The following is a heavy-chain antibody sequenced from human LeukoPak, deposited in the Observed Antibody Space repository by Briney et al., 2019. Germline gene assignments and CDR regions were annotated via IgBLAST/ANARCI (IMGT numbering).Heavy chain of an antibody. Sequence: SETLSLTCTVSGGSISSSSYHWGWIRQPPGKGLEWIGSIYYSGSTYYNPSLKSRVTISVDTSKNQFSLKLSSVTAADTAVYYCARRKARDFDYWGQGTLVTVSS. CDR2: IYYSGST. D-gene: IGHD5-12*01. J-gene: IGHJ4*02. CDR3: ARRKARDFDY. V-gene: IGHV4-39*01. CDR1: GGSISSSSYH.